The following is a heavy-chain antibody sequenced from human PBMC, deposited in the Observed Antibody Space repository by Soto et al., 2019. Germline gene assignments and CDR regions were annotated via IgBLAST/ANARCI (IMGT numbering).Heavy chain of an antibody. J-gene: IGHJ2*01. D-gene: IGHD3-22*01. CDR3: AKDRITITKIVVVNPDPDFDL. CDR2: ISYDGSNK. Sequence: GGSLRLSCAASGFTFSSYGMHWVRQAPGKGLEWGAVISYDGSNKYYADSAKGRFTISSENSKNTLYLQRNRLRAEDRAVYYCAKDRITITKIVVVNPDPDFDLGGRGTRVTVPS. CDR1: GFTFSSYG. V-gene: IGHV3-30*18.